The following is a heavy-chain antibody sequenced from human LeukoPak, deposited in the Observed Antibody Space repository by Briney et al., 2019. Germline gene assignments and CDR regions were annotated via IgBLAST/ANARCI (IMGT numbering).Heavy chain of an antibody. Sequence: GASVKVSCKASGGTFSSYAFSWVRQAPGRGLEWMGGIITILGIANYAQKFQGRVTITADKSTSTAYMELSSLRSEDTAVYDCARDQQGIAVAGYFDYWGQGTLVTVSS. CDR2: IITILGIA. V-gene: IGHV1-69*10. CDR3: ARDQQGIAVAGYFDY. D-gene: IGHD6-19*01. CDR1: GGTFSSYA. J-gene: IGHJ4*02.